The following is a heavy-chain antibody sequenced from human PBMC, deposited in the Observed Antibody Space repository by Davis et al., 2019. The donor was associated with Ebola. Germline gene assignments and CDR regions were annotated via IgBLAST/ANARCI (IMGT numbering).Heavy chain of an antibody. CDR2: IYPGDSDT. V-gene: IGHV5-51*01. Sequence: GESLKISCEGSGYIFTRHWIAWVRQMPGKGLEWMGIIYPGDSDTRYSPSFLGQVIISADKSINTAYLQWSGLKASDSATYFCARSYGSGSYYPLYFDDWGQGTLVTVS. D-gene: IGHD3-10*01. CDR3: ARSYGSGSYYPLYFDD. J-gene: IGHJ4*02. CDR1: GYIFTRHW.